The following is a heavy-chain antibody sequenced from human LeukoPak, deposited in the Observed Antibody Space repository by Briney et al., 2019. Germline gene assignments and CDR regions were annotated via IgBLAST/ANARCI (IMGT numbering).Heavy chain of an antibody. CDR3: ARQADDSSSSLVYFDY. J-gene: IGHJ4*02. V-gene: IGHV4-59*08. D-gene: IGHD6-6*01. CDR2: IYYSGTT. CDR1: GGSISSHY. Sequence: SETLSLTCTVSGGSISSHYWSWIRQPPGKGLEGIGFIYYSGTTKYNPSLKSRVTISADTSKNQFSLKLSSVTAADTAVYYCARQADDSSSSLVYFDYWGQGTLVTVSS.